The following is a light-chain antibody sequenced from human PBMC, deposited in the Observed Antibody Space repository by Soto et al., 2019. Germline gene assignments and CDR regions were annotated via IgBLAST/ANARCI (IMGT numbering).Light chain of an antibody. V-gene: IGKV3D-20*01. J-gene: IGKJ1*01. Sequence: EIVLTQSPATLSLSPGERATLSCGASQSVSNNYLAWYQQKPGLAPRLLIYDASRRATGIPDRFSGSGSGTDFALTISRLEPEDFAVYYCQHYGSSSWTFGQGTKVEIK. CDR3: QHYGSSSWT. CDR1: QSVSNNY. CDR2: DAS.